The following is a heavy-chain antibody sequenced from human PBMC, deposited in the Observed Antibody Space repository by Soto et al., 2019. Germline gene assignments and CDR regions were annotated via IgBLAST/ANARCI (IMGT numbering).Heavy chain of an antibody. Sequence: ASVKVSCKASGYTFTSYGISWVRQAPGQGLEWMGWISAYNGNTNYAQKLRGRVTMTTDTSTSTAYMELRSLRSDDTAVYYCAREPDDFWSGYPPNTDWFDPWGQGTLVTVSS. D-gene: IGHD3-3*01. J-gene: IGHJ5*02. CDR2: ISAYNGNT. CDR3: AREPDDFWSGYPPNTDWFDP. V-gene: IGHV1-18*01. CDR1: GYTFTSYG.